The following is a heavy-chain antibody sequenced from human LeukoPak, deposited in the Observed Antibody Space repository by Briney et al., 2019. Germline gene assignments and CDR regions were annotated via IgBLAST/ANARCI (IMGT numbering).Heavy chain of an antibody. J-gene: IGHJ5*02. Sequence: PSETLSLTCTVSGGSISSYYWSWIRQPAGKGLEWIGRIYTSGSTNYNPSLKSRVTMSVDTSKNQFSLKLSSVTAADTAVYYCARDRVPAAIPVGERGYSYGYAGYHWFDPWGQGTLVTVSS. CDR1: GGSISSYY. CDR3: ARDRVPAAIPVGERGYSYGYAGYHWFDP. CDR2: IYTSGST. D-gene: IGHD2-2*02. V-gene: IGHV4-4*07.